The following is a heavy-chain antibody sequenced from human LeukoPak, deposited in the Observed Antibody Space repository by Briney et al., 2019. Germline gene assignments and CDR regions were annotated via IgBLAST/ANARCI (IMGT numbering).Heavy chain of an antibody. Sequence: ASVKVSCKASGYTFTSYGISWVRQAPGQGLEWMGIINPSGGSTSYAQKFQGRVTMTRDTSTSTVYMELSSLRSEDTAVYYCARDRVGSSWPGPLDYWGQGTLVTVSS. D-gene: IGHD6-13*01. CDR2: INPSGGST. J-gene: IGHJ4*02. CDR1: GYTFTSYG. CDR3: ARDRVGSSWPGPLDY. V-gene: IGHV1-46*01.